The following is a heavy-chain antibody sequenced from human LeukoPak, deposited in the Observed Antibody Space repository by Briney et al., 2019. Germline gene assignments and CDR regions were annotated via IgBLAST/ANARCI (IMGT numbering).Heavy chain of an antibody. CDR1: GFTFDSCA. V-gene: IGHV3-9*01. D-gene: IGHD1-26*01. CDR3: AKDMSGIYGPFDY. CDR2: ISWNSGSI. J-gene: IGHJ4*02. Sequence: LAVGSLRLSCAASGFTFDSCAMRWVRQAPGKGLEWVSGISWNSGSIGYADSVKGRFTISRDNAKNSLYLQMNSLRAEDTALYYCAKDMSGIYGPFDYWGQGTLVTVSS.